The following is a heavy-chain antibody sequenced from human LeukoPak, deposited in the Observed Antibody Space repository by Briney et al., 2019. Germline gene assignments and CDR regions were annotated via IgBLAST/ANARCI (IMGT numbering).Heavy chain of an antibody. CDR2: IIPIFGTA. D-gene: IGHD2-15*01. CDR1: GGTFSSYA. Sequence: VASVKVSCKASGGTFSSYAISWVRQAPGQGLEWMGGIIPIFGTANYAQKFQGRVTITADESTSTAYMELSSLRSDDTAVYYCARVVCSGGSCYLDYWGQGTLVTVSS. V-gene: IGHV1-69*01. CDR3: ARVVCSGGSCYLDY. J-gene: IGHJ4*02.